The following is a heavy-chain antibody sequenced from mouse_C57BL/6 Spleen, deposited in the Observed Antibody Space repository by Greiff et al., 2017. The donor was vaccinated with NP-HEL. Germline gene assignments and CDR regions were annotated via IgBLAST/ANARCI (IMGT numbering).Heavy chain of an antibody. J-gene: IGHJ2*01. Sequence: QVQLQQSGPELVKPGASVKISCKASGYAFSSSWMNWVKQRPGKGLEWIGRIYPGDGDTNYNGKFKGKATLTADKSSSTAYMQLSSLTSEDSAVYFRASWSLTTVVATGFDYWGQGTTLTVSS. CDR1: GYAFSSSW. CDR3: ASWSLTTVVATGFDY. V-gene: IGHV1-82*01. D-gene: IGHD1-1*01. CDR2: IYPGDGDT.